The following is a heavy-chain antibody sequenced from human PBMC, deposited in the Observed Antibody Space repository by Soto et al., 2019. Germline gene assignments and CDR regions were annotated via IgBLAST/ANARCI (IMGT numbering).Heavy chain of an antibody. J-gene: IGHJ6*03. CDR1: GFYFRDYW. Sequence: GGSLRLSCAASGFYFRDYWMTWVRQAPGKGLDWVANIKQDGSEKYYLDSLKGRFTISRDNAKNSVYLLMNSLRAEDTAVYYCARGKDGRRAGTYYFDMDVWGKGTTVTVSS. D-gene: IGHD1-1*01. V-gene: IGHV3-7*01. CDR2: IKQDGSEK. CDR3: ARGKDGRRAGTYYFDMDV.